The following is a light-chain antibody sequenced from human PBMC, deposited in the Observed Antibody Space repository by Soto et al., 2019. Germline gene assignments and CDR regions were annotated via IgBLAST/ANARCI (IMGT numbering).Light chain of an antibody. CDR2: STS. Sequence: IQLTQSPSSLSASVGDRVTITCRASQGIGSSLAWYQQKPGKPPRVLIYSTSTLSNGVPSRFSGSGSGTDFSLTISSLQPEDFVTYFCQQVNTFPFTFGGGTRVDLK. CDR3: QQVNTFPFT. V-gene: IGKV1-12*02. J-gene: IGKJ4*01. CDR1: QGIGSS.